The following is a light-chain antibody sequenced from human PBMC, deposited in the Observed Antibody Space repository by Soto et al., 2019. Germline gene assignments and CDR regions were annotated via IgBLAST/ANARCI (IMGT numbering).Light chain of an antibody. Sequence: QSVLTQPASVSGSPGQSITISCTGTNSDVGGYNYVSWYQQHPGKAPKLLIYDVSNRPSGVSNRFSGSKSGNTASLTISGLQAEDEADYYCSSYTSTFTLVVFGGGTKVTVL. CDR3: SSYTSTFTLVV. CDR1: NSDVGGYNY. J-gene: IGLJ2*01. CDR2: DVS. V-gene: IGLV2-14*01.